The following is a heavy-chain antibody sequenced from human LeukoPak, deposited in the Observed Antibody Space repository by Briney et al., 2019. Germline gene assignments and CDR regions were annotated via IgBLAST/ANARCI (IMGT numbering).Heavy chain of an antibody. J-gene: IGHJ6*03. Sequence: SETLSLTCTVSGDSISNYYWTWIRQTPGKGLEWIGNLYHSGAADYNPSLKTRVTTSIDTSKDQFSLSLRSSTAADTAVYFCARLGKTYYMDVWGTGTTVTVSS. CDR1: GDSISNYY. D-gene: IGHD1/OR15-1a*01. CDR2: LYHSGAA. V-gene: IGHV4-59*08. CDR3: ARLGKTYYMDV.